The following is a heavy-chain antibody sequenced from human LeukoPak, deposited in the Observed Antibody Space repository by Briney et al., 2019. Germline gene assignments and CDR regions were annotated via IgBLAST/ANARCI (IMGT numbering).Heavy chain of an antibody. J-gene: IGHJ6*03. D-gene: IGHD3-10*01. CDR3: ARGGGTMVRDYYMDV. Sequence: PSESLSLTCTASGGSISSYYRSWIRQPAGKGLEWIGRIYTSGSTNYNPSLKSRVTISVDKSKNQFSLKLSSVTAADTAVYYCARGGGTMVRDYYMDVWGKGTTVTVSS. CDR2: IYTSGST. V-gene: IGHV4-4*07. CDR1: GGSISSYY.